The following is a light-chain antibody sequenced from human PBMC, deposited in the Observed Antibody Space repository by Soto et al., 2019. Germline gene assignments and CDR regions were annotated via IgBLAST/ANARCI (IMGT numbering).Light chain of an antibody. CDR3: QQASSFPFT. Sequence: EVVLTQSPGTLSLSPGEGATLSCRASQSVVTSYLAWYQQKYGQSPRLLIYGALYRAPGIPDRFSGSGSGTEFTLTISSLQPEDFATYYCQQASSFPFTFGGGTEVEIK. CDR2: GAL. CDR1: QSVVTSY. V-gene: IGKV3-20*01. J-gene: IGKJ4*01.